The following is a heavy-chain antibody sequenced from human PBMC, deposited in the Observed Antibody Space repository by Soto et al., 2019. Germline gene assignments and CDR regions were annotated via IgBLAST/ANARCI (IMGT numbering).Heavy chain of an antibody. D-gene: IGHD2-15*01. CDR1: GFTFSSCS. V-gene: IGHV3-48*01. Sequence: EVQLVESGGGLVQPGGSLRLSCAASGFTFSSCSMNWVRQAPGKGLEWDSYISSSSTTIYYADSVKGRFTISRDNAKNSLYLQMNSLRAEDTAVYYCARGGGCSGGSCNFDSWGQGTLVTVSS. CDR2: ISSSSTTI. CDR3: ARGGGCSGGSCNFDS. J-gene: IGHJ4*02.